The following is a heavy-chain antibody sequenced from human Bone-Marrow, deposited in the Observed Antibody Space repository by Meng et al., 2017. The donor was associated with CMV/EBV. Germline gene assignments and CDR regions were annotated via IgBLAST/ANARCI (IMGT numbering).Heavy chain of an antibody. CDR3: ARVNQLLLSYYYYGMDV. Sequence: GSLRLSCTVSGGSVSSGSYYWSWIRQPPGKGLEWIGYIYYSGSTNYNPSLKSRVTISVDTSKNQFSLKLSSVPAADTAVYYCARVNQLLLSYYYYGMDVWGQGTTVTVSS. V-gene: IGHV4-61*01. D-gene: IGHD2-2*01. J-gene: IGHJ6*02. CDR1: GGSVSSGSYY. CDR2: IYYSGST.